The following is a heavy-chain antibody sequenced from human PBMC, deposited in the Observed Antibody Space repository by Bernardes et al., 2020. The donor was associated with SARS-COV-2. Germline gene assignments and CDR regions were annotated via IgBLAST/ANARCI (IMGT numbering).Heavy chain of an antibody. CDR1: GFTFSSYE. V-gene: IGHV3-48*03. CDR3: ARDPPTYYDFWSGYYDY. Sequence: GGSLRLSCAASGFTFSSYEMNWVRQAPGKGLEWVSYISSSGSTIYYADSVKGRFTISRDNAKNSLYLQMNSLRAEDTAVYYCARDPPTYYDFWSGYYDYWGQGTLVTVSS. J-gene: IGHJ4*02. D-gene: IGHD3-3*01. CDR2: ISSSGSTI.